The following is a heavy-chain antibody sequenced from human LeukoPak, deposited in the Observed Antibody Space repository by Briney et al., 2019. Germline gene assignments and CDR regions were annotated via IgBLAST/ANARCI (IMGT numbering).Heavy chain of an antibody. CDR3: ARVWRDTAMVTDYYYMDV. J-gene: IGHJ6*03. Sequence: TSETLSLTCADYGGSFSGYYWSWIRQPPGKGLEWIGEINHSGSTNYNPSFKSRVTISVDTSKNQFSLKLSSVTAADTAVYYCARVWRDTAMVTDYYYMDVWGKGTTVTVSS. CDR2: INHSGST. V-gene: IGHV4-34*01. CDR1: GGSFSGYY. D-gene: IGHD5-18*01.